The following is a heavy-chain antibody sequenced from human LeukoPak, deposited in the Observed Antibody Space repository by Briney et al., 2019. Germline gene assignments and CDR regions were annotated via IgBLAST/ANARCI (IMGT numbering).Heavy chain of an antibody. V-gene: IGHV4-39*02. Sequence: SETLSLTCTVSGGSISSSSYYWGWIRQPPGKGLEWIGSIYYSGSTYYNPSLKSRVTISVDTSKNQFSLKLSSVTAADTAVYYCARDQRGCSGGSCYSAWFDPWGQGTLVTVSS. CDR2: IYYSGST. J-gene: IGHJ5*02. CDR3: ARDQRGCSGGSCYSAWFDP. CDR1: GGSISSSSYY. D-gene: IGHD2-15*01.